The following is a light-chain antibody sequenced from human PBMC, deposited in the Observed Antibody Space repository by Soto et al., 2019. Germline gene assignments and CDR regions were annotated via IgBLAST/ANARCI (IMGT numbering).Light chain of an antibody. CDR2: VAS. V-gene: IGKV1-27*01. CDR3: KKNNRAPWT. Sequence: DIQMTQSPSSLSASVGDRVTITCRASQGISNYLAWYQQQPGKVPKLLIYVASTLQSGVPSRFSGSGSGTDFTLTISSRRHKDMETYYCKKNNRAPWTFAQGTKGKFK. CDR1: QGISNY. J-gene: IGKJ1*01.